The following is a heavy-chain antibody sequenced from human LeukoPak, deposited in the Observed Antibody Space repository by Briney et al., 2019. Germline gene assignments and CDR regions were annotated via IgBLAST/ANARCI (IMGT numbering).Heavy chain of an antibody. Sequence: SETLSLTCTVSGGSISSYYWSWIRLPPGKGLEWIGYIYYTGATYYNPSLKSRVTISLDTSKNHFSLKLSSVTAADAAVYYCARAGYSYGTGYYFDYWGQGALVAVSS. D-gene: IGHD5-18*01. CDR1: GGSISSYY. J-gene: IGHJ4*02. CDR2: IYYTGAT. V-gene: IGHV4-59*01. CDR3: ARAGYSYGTGYYFDY.